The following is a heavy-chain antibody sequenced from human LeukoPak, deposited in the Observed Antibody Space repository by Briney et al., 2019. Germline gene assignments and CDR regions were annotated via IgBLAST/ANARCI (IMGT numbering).Heavy chain of an antibody. CDR3: ARELSGYDSGFDY. J-gene: IGHJ4*02. D-gene: IGHD5-12*01. Sequence: SQTLSLTCTVSGGFISSGSYYWSWIRQPAGRVLEWIGRIYTSGSTNYNPSLKSRVTISVDTSKNQFSLKLSSVRAADTAVSWSARELSGYDSGFDYWGQGTLVTVSS. V-gene: IGHV4-61*02. CDR2: IYTSGST. CDR1: GGFISSGSYY.